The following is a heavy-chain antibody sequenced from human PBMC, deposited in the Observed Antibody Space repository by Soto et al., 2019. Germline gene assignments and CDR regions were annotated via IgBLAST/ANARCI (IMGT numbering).Heavy chain of an antibody. J-gene: IGHJ4*02. V-gene: IGHV4-31*03. CDR2: IYYSGST. Sequence: QGQLQESGPGLVKPSQTLSLTCTVSGGSISSGGYYWTWIRQHPGKGLEWIGYIYYSGSTYYNPSLKSRYTISIETSTNQFSLKLSSVTAADTDVYYCARDRGHLYLRDWGQGTLVTVPS. CDR1: GGSISSGGYY. CDR3: ARDRGHLYLRD. D-gene: IGHD3-16*01.